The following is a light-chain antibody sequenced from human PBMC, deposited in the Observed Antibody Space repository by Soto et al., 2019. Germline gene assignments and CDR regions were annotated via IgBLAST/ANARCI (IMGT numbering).Light chain of an antibody. CDR2: DAS. V-gene: IGKV1-5*01. Sequence: DIQMTQSPSTLSASVGDRVTISCRASQSISSWLAWYQQKPGKAPKLLISDASNLQSGVPSRFSGSGSGTEFTLTISSLQPDDFATYYCQHYKMYSPWTFGQGTKVDIK. CDR3: QHYKMYSPWT. J-gene: IGKJ1*01. CDR1: QSISSW.